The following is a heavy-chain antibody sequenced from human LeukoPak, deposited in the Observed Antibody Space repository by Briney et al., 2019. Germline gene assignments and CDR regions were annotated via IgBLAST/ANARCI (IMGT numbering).Heavy chain of an antibody. CDR2: ISYDGCNK. CDR3: ASGRSYGSYFDY. CDR1: GFTFSSYG. D-gene: IGHD5-18*01. Sequence: GGSLRLSCAASGFTFSSYGMHWVRQAPGKGLEWVAVISYDGCNKYYADSVKGRFTISRDNSKNTLHLQMNSLRAEDTAVYYCASGRSYGSYFDYWGQGTLVTVSS. V-gene: IGHV3-30*03. J-gene: IGHJ4*02.